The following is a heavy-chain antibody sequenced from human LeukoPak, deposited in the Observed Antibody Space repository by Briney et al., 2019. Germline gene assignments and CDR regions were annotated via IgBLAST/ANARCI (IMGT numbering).Heavy chain of an antibody. J-gene: IGHJ6*03. CDR1: GYTFTGYY. CDR2: INPNSGNT. Sequence: ASVEVSCKASGYTFTGYYMHWVRQAPGQGLEWMGWINPNSGNTGYAQKFQGRVTITRNTSISTAYMELSSLRSEDTAVYYCARGIAVAIYYYYYMDVWGKGTTVTVSS. V-gene: IGHV1-8*03. D-gene: IGHD6-19*01. CDR3: ARGIAVAIYYYYYMDV.